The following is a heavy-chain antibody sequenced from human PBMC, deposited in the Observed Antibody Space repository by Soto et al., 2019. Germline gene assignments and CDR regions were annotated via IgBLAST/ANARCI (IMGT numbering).Heavy chain of an antibody. CDR3: AREKDYALGMDV. D-gene: IGHD4-17*01. Sequence: ASVKVSCKASGYTFTGYYMHWVRQAPGQGLEWMGWINPNSGGTNYALKFQGWVTMTRDTSISTAYMELSRLRSDDTAVYYCAREKDYALGMDVWGQGTTVTVSS. V-gene: IGHV1-2*04. J-gene: IGHJ6*02. CDR2: INPNSGGT. CDR1: GYTFTGYY.